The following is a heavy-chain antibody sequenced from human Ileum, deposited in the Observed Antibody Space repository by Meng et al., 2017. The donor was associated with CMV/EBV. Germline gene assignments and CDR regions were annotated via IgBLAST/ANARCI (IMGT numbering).Heavy chain of an antibody. Sequence: KVSCKTSGNTFTGYYIHWVRQAPGQGPEWMGCTNPTTGDTTYTERFQGRVSMTRDTSISTAYMELSSLRSDDTAVYYCARGRAFDPWGQGTLVTVS. CDR2: TNPTTGDT. V-gene: IGHV1-2*02. CDR3: ARGRAFDP. J-gene: IGHJ5*02. CDR1: GNTFTGYY.